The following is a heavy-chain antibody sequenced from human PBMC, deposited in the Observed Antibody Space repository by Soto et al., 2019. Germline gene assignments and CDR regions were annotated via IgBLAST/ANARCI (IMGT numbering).Heavy chain of an antibody. CDR1: GFTFSGSA. D-gene: IGHD3-22*01. CDR2: IRSKANSYAT. J-gene: IGHJ4*02. Sequence: EVQLVESGGGLVQPGGSLRLSCAASGFTFSGSAMHWVRQASGKGLEWVGRIRSKANSYATAYAASVKGRFTISRDDSKNTAYLQMNSLKTEDTAVYYCRKTYYDSSGSSDYWGQGTLVTVSS. CDR3: RKTYYDSSGSSDY. V-gene: IGHV3-73*01.